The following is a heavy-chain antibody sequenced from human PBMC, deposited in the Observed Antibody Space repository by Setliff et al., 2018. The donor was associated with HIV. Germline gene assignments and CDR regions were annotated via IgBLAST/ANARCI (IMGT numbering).Heavy chain of an antibody. CDR1: GYIFISYG. V-gene: IGHV1-18*01. D-gene: IGHD1-7*01. Sequence: ASVKVSCKASGYIFISYGISWVRQAPGQGLEWMGWISAYNGNTNYAQKLQGRVTMTRDTSTSTAYVELRSLRSDDTAVYYCARVWEWNYDLGYWGQGTLVTVSS. J-gene: IGHJ4*02. CDR3: ARVWEWNYDLGY. CDR2: ISAYNGNT.